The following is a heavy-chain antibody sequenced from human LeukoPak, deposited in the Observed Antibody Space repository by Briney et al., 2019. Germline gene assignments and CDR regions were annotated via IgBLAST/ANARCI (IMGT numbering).Heavy chain of an antibody. J-gene: IGHJ4*02. Sequence: ASVKVSCKASGYTFTSYDINWVRQATGQGPEWMGWMNPNSGNTGYAQKFQGRVTMTRNTSISTAYMELSSLRSEDTAVYYCYLGAATSGGLFDYWGQGTLVTVSS. D-gene: IGHD6-13*01. V-gene: IGHV1-8*01. CDR2: MNPNSGNT. CDR3: YLGAATSGGLFDY. CDR1: GYTFTSYD.